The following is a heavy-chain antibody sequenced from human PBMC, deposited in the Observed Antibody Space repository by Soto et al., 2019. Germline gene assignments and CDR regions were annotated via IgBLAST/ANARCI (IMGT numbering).Heavy chain of an antibody. CDR3: AKGPYYDFWSGYYPFDS. J-gene: IGHJ4*02. CDR2: ISGSGGST. Sequence: GGSLRLSCAASGFTFSSYAMSWVRQAPGKGLEWVSAISGSGGSTYYADSVKGRFTISSDNSKNTLYLQMNSLRAEDTAVYYCAKGPYYDFWSGYYPFDSWGQGTWSPSPQ. D-gene: IGHD3-3*01. CDR1: GFTFSSYA. V-gene: IGHV3-23*01.